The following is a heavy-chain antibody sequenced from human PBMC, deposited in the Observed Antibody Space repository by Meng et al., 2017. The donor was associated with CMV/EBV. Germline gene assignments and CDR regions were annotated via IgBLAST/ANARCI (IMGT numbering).Heavy chain of an antibody. J-gene: IGHJ4*02. CDR1: GFTFSGYG. CDR3: AKDGYSGYDYDY. D-gene: IGHD5-12*01. Sequence: GGSLRLSCAASGFTFSGYGMHWVRQAPGKGLEWVAFIRYDGSNKYYADSVKGRFTISRDNSKNTLYLQMNSLRAEDTAVYYCAKDGYSGYDYDYWGQGTLVTVSS. V-gene: IGHV3-30*02. CDR2: IRYDGSNK.